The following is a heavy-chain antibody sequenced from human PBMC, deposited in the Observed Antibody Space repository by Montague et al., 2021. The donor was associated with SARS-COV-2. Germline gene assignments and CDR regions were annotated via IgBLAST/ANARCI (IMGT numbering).Heavy chain of an antibody. Sequence: SETLSLTCTVSSGSISNYYWSWIRQPPGKGLEWIGFISHTESTNYNPSLESRVSIPIDTSKSQFSLRVRSVTAADTAVYYCAGSVQFAYGLDVWGQGTTVTISS. CDR1: SGSISNYY. J-gene: IGHJ6*02. CDR3: AGSVQFAYGLDV. CDR2: ISHTEST. V-gene: IGHV4-59*08. D-gene: IGHD3-16*01.